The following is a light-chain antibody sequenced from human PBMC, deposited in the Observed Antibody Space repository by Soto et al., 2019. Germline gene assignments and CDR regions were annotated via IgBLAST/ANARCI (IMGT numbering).Light chain of an antibody. Sequence: DIQMTQSPSSLSASVGDRVTITCRASQIISNYLNWFHQKPGKAHNLLIYAASSLQSGVPSRFSGSGSGTDFTLTISSVQPEDFATYYCQQSYTTPRTFGQGTKLEIK. CDR2: AAS. J-gene: IGKJ2*01. V-gene: IGKV1-39*01. CDR1: QIISNY. CDR3: QQSYTTPRT.